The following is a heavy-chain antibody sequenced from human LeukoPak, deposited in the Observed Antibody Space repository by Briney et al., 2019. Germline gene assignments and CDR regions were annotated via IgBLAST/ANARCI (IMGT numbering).Heavy chain of an antibody. V-gene: IGHV1-69*04. D-gene: IGHD3-3*01. CDR2: IIPILGIA. Sequence: ASVKVSCKASGGTFSSYAISWVRQAPGRGLEWMGRIIPILGIANYAQKFQGRVTITADKSTSTAYMELSSLRSEDTAVYYCARDLRVYDFWSGYNWFDPWGQGTLVTVSS. J-gene: IGHJ5*02. CDR1: GGTFSSYA. CDR3: ARDLRVYDFWSGYNWFDP.